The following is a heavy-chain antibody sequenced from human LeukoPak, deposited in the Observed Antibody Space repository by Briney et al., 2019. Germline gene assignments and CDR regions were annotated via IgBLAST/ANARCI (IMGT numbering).Heavy chain of an antibody. Sequence: SETLSLTCTVSGGSISSGSYYWSWIRQPAGKGLEWIGRIYTSGSTNYNPSLKSRVTISVDTSKNQFSLKLSSVTAADTAVYYCAREGYYGSGSYYNVYYFDYWGQGTLVTVSS. V-gene: IGHV4-61*02. CDR3: AREGYYGSGSYYNVYYFDY. D-gene: IGHD3-10*01. CDR1: GGSISSGSYY. J-gene: IGHJ4*02. CDR2: IYTSGST.